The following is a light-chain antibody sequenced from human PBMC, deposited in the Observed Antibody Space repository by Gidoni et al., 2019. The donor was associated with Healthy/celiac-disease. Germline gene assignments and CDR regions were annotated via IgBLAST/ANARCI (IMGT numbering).Light chain of an antibody. J-gene: IGKJ4*01. CDR2: KAS. CDR3: QQYNSYSPLT. Sequence: ENQMNQSASTLSASVGDSVTITCRASQSINSWLAWYQQKPGKAPKLLIYKASSLESGVPSRFSGSGSGTEFTLTTSSLQPADFATYYCQQYNSYSPLTFGGGTKVEIK. V-gene: IGKV1-5*03. CDR1: QSINSW.